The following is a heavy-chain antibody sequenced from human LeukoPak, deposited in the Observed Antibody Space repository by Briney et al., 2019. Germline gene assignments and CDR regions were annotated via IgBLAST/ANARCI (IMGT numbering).Heavy chain of an antibody. Sequence: GGSLRLSCAASGFTFNNYHMNWVRQAPGKGLEWISYITASSNSIYYADSVRGRFTISRDNAKNSLYLQMNSLRAEDTAVYYCARDLSAAGVPDYWGQGTQATVSS. CDR3: ARDLSAAGVPDY. D-gene: IGHD6-13*01. J-gene: IGHJ4*02. CDR2: ITASSNSI. V-gene: IGHV3-48*01. CDR1: GFTFNNYH.